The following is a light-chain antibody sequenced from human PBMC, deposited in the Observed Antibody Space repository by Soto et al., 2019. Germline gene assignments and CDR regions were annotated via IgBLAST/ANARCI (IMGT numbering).Light chain of an antibody. Sequence: DIQLTQSPSSLSASVGDRITITSRLSQSISTYLNWYQQKPGEAPTLLVYDSSTLQSGVPSRFSGSGFGAEFTLTVSSLQPEDFATYYCQQSYSNPTWTFGQGTKVDIK. CDR1: QSISTY. CDR3: QQSYSNPTWT. CDR2: DSS. J-gene: IGKJ1*01. V-gene: IGKV1-39*01.